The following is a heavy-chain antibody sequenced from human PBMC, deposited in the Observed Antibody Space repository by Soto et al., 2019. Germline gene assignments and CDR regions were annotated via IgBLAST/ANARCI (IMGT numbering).Heavy chain of an antibody. CDR1: GGSFSDDASSSGWY. J-gene: IGHJ4*02. Sequence: SETLSLTCAVYGGSFSDDASSSGWYWNWIRQSPGKGLEWIGEIDRSGRTKYNPSFKSRVSISVDTSKNQFSLKLSSVTAADTGVYYCERYSSSWYFDYWGQGTLVTVSS. D-gene: IGHD6-13*01. CDR2: IDRSGRT. CDR3: ERYSSSWYFDY. V-gene: IGHV4-34*01.